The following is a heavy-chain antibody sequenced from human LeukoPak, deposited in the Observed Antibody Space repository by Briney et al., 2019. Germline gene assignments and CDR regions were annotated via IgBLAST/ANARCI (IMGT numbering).Heavy chain of an antibody. V-gene: IGHV3-53*01. CDR2: IYSGGST. Sequence: GGSLRLSCAASGFTVSSNYMSSVRQAPGKGLEWVSVIYSGGSTYYADSVKGRFTISRDNSKNTLYLQMNSLRAEDTAVYYCAEGVAGNNYYYYYMDVWGKGTTVTVSS. CDR1: GFTVSSNY. CDR3: AEGVAGNNYYYYYMDV. J-gene: IGHJ6*03. D-gene: IGHD6-19*01.